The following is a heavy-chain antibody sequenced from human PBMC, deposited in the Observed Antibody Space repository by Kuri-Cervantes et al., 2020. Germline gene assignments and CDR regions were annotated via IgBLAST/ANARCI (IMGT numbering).Heavy chain of an antibody. CDR3: ARDHRYNWNDGRWFDP. V-gene: IGHV4-61*02. CDR1: GGPISSGSYY. Sequence: SETLSLTCTVSGGPISSGSYYWSWIRQPAGKGLEWIGRIYTSGSTNYNPSLKSRVTISVDTSKNQFSLKLNSVTAADTAVYYCARDHRYNWNDGRWFDPWGQGTLVTVSS. J-gene: IGHJ5*02. D-gene: IGHD1-20*01. CDR2: IYTSGST.